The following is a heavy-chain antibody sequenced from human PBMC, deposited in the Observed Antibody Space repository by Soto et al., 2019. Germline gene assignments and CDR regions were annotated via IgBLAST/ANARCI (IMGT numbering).Heavy chain of an antibody. J-gene: IGHJ4*02. Sequence: QVQLVQSGAEEKKPGASVKVSYRASGYTFTSDTMHWVRQAPGQRLEWMGWINAGNGNTKYSQKFQGRVTITRDTSASTAYMELSSLRSEDTAVYYCARGGEPIDYWGQGTLVTVSS. CDR2: INAGNGNT. V-gene: IGHV1-3*05. D-gene: IGHD2-21*01. CDR1: GYTFTSDT. CDR3: ARGGEPIDY.